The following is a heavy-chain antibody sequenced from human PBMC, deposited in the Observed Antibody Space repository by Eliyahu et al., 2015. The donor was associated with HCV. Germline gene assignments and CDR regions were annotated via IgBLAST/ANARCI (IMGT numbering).Heavy chain of an antibody. J-gene: IGHJ3*02. V-gene: IGHV3-33*01. CDR2: IWYDGSNK. Sequence: GKGXEWVAVIWYDGSNKYYADSVKGRFTISRDNSKNTLYLQMNSLRAEDTAVYYCATTVTTDYAFDIWGQGTMVTVSS. D-gene: IGHD4-17*01. CDR3: ATTVTTDYAFDI.